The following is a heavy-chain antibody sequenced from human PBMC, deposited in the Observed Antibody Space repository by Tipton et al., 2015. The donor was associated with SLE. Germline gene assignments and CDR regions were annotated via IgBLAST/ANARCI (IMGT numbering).Heavy chain of an antibody. V-gene: IGHV4-30-2*01. CDR1: GGSISSGGYS. Sequence: TLSLTCAVSGGSISSGGYSWSWIRQPPGKGLEWIGYIYHSGSTNYNPSLKSRVTISLDTSKNQFSLKLSSVTAADTAVYYCARSSGWRQGAFDIWGQGTMVTVSS. CDR2: IYHSGST. J-gene: IGHJ3*02. CDR3: ARSSGWRQGAFDI. D-gene: IGHD6-19*01.